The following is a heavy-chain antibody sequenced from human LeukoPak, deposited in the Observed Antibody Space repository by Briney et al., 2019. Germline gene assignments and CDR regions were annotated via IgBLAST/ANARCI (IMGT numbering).Heavy chain of an antibody. V-gene: IGHV1-18*01. D-gene: IGHD3-10*02. CDR2: ISAYNGNT. Sequence: GASVKVSCKASGYTFTSYGISWVRQAPGQGLEWMGWISAYNGNTNYAQKLQGRVSMTTDTSTSTAYMELRSLRSDDTAVYYCARDQRYQYYYVLNWFDPWGQGTLVTVSS. CDR3: ARDQRYQYYYVLNWFDP. CDR1: GYTFTSYG. J-gene: IGHJ5*02.